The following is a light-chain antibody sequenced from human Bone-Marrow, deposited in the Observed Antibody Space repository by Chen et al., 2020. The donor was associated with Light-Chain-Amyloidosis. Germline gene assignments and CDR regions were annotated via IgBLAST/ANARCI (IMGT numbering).Light chain of an antibody. CDR3: QSADSSGTYEVI. V-gene: IGLV3-25*03. J-gene: IGLJ2*01. Sequence: SYELTQPPSVSVSPGQPARITCSGDDLPTKSAYWYQPKPGQAPVLVIHRDTERPSGISERFSGSSSGTTATLTISGVQAEDEADYHCQSADSSGTYEVIFGGGTKLTVL. CDR2: RDT. CDR1: DLPTKS.